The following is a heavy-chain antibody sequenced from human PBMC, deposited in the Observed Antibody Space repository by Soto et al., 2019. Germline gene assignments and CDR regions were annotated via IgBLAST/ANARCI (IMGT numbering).Heavy chain of an antibody. J-gene: IGHJ4*02. CDR2: TWYDGSKT. CDR3: ASDLNVQQGWLRWEYDY. CDR1: GFTLNRYD. D-gene: IGHD5-12*01. Sequence: QVQLLESGGGVVQPVRSLRLSYAASGFTLNRYDMYLVRQTPGTELDWMAVTWYDGSKTYDGASVKGRFTVSRYNSKNTVCVQMDSVRAEDKAVYYCASDLNVQQGWLRWEYDYWGQGTLVTVSS. V-gene: IGHV3-33*01.